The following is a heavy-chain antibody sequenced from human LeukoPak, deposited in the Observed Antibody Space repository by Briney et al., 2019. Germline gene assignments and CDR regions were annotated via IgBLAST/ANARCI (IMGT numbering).Heavy chain of an antibody. J-gene: IGHJ4*02. D-gene: IGHD2-15*01. Sequence: GESLKISCKGSGDSFTSYWIGWVRQLPGKGLEWMGIIFPGDSDTRYSPSFQGQVTISADKSISTAYLQWSSLKASDTAMYYCARQYCSGGSCYDDYWGQGTLVTVSS. CDR3: ARQYCSGGSCYDDY. CDR1: GDSFTSYW. CDR2: IFPGDSDT. V-gene: IGHV5-51*01.